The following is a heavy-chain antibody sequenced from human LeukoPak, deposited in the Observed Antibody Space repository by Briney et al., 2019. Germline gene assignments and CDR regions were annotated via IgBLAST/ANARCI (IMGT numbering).Heavy chain of an antibody. CDR1: GFTFSSYA. Sequence: GGSLRLSCAASGFTFSSYAMSWVRQAPGKGLEWVSAISGSGGSTYYADSVKGRFTISRDNSKNTLYLQVNSLRAEDTAVYYCAKDQPRYYDSSGYYGAFDIWGQGTMVTVSS. J-gene: IGHJ3*02. CDR3: AKDQPRYYDSSGYYGAFDI. CDR2: ISGSGGST. D-gene: IGHD3-22*01. V-gene: IGHV3-23*01.